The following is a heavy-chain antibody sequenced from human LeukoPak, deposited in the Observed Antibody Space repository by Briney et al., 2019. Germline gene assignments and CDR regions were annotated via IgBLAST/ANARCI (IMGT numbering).Heavy chain of an antibody. J-gene: IGHJ4*02. Sequence: ASVKVSCKASGYTFTSYGISWVRQAPGQGLEWMGWISAYNGNTNYAQKLQGRVTMTTDTSTSTAYMELRSLRSGDTAVYYCAILSITGSFDYWGQGTLVTVSS. V-gene: IGHV1-18*01. CDR3: AILSITGSFDY. D-gene: IGHD1-14*01. CDR1: GYTFTSYG. CDR2: ISAYNGNT.